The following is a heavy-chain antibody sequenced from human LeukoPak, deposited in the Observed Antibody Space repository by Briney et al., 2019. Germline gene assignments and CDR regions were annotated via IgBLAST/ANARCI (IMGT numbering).Heavy chain of an antibody. CDR3: AKHEGSYYDKSGYTFDF. CDR1: TGSVNSGVYY. D-gene: IGHD3-22*01. J-gene: IGHJ4*02. CDR2: IHSSGNS. Sequence: SETLSLTCSVSTGSVNSGVYYWGWVRQPPGKGLEWIGSIHSSGNSYCNPSLKSRVTLSVDTSKNQFSLRLSSVTAADRAVYYCAKHEGSYYDKSGYTFDFWGLGTLVTVSS. V-gene: IGHV4-39*01.